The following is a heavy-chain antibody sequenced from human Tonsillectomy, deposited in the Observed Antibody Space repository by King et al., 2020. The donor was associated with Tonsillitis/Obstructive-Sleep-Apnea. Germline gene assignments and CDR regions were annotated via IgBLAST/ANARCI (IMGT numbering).Heavy chain of an antibody. D-gene: IGHD2-2*01. CDR2: INPNSGGT. V-gene: IGHV1-2*04. J-gene: IGHJ5*02. CDR3: ARLYCSSTSCPDNWFDP. Sequence: VQLVESGAEVKKPGASVKVSCKASGYTFTGYYMHWVRQAPGQGLEWMGWINPNSGGTNYARKFQGWVPMTRDTSISTAYMELSRLRSDDTAVYYCARLYCSSTSCPDNWFDPWGQGTLVTVSS. CDR1: GYTFTGYY.